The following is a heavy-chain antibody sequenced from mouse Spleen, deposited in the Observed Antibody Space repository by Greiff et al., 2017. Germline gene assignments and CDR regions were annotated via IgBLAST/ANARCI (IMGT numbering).Heavy chain of an antibody. D-gene: IGHD1-1*01. CDR2: IYPSDSYT. CDR1: GYTFTSYW. V-gene: IGHV1-69*02. J-gene: IGHJ4*01. Sequence: QVQLQQPGAELVRPGASVKLSCKASGYTFTSYWINWVKQRPGQGLEWIGNIYPSDSYTNYNQKFKDKATLTVDKSSSTAYMQLSSPTSEDSAVYYCTRTRDYFDYWGQGTSVTVSS. CDR3: TRTRDYFDY.